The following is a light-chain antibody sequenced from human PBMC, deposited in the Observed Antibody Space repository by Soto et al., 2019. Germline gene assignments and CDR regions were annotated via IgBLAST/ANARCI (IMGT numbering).Light chain of an antibody. V-gene: IGKV3-11*01. CDR1: QSVSGY. Sequence: EIVLTQSPPTLSLSPGERATLSCRASQSVSGYLAWYQQKPGQAPRLLLYGASTRATGIPVRFSGSGFGTEFTLTISSLQSEDFAVYYCQQRSNWPKTFGQGTKVDIK. CDR2: GAS. CDR3: QQRSNWPKT. J-gene: IGKJ1*01.